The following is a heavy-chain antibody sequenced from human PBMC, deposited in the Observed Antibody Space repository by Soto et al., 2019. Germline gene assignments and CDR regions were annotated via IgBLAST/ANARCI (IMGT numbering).Heavy chain of an antibody. V-gene: IGHV1-2*04. CDR3: ARDGGVAYIYGMDV. CDR1: GYPFPDYY. J-gene: IGHJ6*02. Sequence: QVQLVQSGAEVQKPGASVKVSCKASGYPFPDYYLHWVRQAPGQGPEWMGWIVPNSGATKYARKFASWVTMTADTAINTAYLEMRKLKSDDTAVYYCARDGGVAYIYGMDVWGQGTTVIVS. D-gene: IGHD5-12*01. CDR2: IVPNSGAT.